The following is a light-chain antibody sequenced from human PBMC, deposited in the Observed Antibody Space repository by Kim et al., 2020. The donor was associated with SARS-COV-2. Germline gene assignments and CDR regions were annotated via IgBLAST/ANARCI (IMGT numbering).Light chain of an antibody. Sequence: HRFTISCSGSSSNIGSNPVDWYQQLPGTAPKLLIYSNNQRPSGVPDRFSGSKSGTSASLAISGLQSEDEADYYCAAWDDSLNGFYVFGTGTKVTVL. CDR2: SNN. V-gene: IGLV1-44*01. J-gene: IGLJ1*01. CDR3: AAWDDSLNGFYV. CDR1: SSNIGSNP.